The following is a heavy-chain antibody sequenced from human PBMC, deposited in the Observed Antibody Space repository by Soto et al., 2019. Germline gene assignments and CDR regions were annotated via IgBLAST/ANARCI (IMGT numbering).Heavy chain of an antibody. J-gene: IGHJ4*02. D-gene: IGHD3-10*01. CDR1: GGSIRSYY. CDR3: ARRYGAGFDY. Sequence: QVQLQESGPGLVKPSETLSLTCTVSGGSIRSYYWSWIRQPPGKGLEWIGYIYYSGSTNYNPSLKSQVTTSVDTSKNQFSLKLSSVTAADTAVYYCARRYGAGFDYWGQGTLVTVSS. CDR2: IYYSGST. V-gene: IGHV4-59*08.